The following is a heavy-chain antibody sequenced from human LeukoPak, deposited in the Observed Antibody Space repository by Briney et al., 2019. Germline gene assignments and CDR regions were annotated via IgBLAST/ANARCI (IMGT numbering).Heavy chain of an antibody. D-gene: IGHD3-10*01. J-gene: IGHJ4*02. CDR2: INHSGST. Sequence: PSETLSLTCAVYGGSFSGYYWSWIRQPPGKGLEWIGEINHSGSTNYNPSLKSRVTISVDTSKNQFSLKLSSVTAADTAVYYCARGGGYGSGSYYNRGLDYWVQGTLVTVSS. CDR3: ARGGGYGSGSYYNRGLDY. V-gene: IGHV4-34*01. CDR1: GGSFSGYY.